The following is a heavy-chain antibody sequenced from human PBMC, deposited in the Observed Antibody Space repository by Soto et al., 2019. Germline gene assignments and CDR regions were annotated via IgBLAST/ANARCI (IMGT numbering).Heavy chain of an antibody. Sequence: EVQLLESGGDLVQPGGSLRLSCAVSGFSLTTYAMTWVRQAPGEGLEWVANITGGTGPTYYGDSVKGRFTVSRDISKNTLYLRMNSLRVDDTAIYYCVKDLYNDMFDSWGQGTLVTVSS. J-gene: IGHJ4*02. V-gene: IGHV3-23*01. D-gene: IGHD1-1*01. CDR3: VKDLYNDMFDS. CDR2: ITGGTGPT. CDR1: GFSLTTYA.